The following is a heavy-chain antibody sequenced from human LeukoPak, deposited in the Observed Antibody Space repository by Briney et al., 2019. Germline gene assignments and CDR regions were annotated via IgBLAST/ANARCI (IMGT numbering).Heavy chain of an antibody. CDR2: IYSGGST. CDR1: GFTVSSNY. V-gene: IGHV3-53*01. J-gene: IGHJ4*02. Sequence: GGSLRLSCAASGFTVSSNYMSWVRQTPGKGLEWVSVIYSGGSTYYADSVKGRFTISRDNSMNTLFLQMNSLRAEDTAVYYCARAMGVGGYYYDYWGQGTLVTASS. CDR3: ARAMGVGGYYYDY. D-gene: IGHD3-22*01.